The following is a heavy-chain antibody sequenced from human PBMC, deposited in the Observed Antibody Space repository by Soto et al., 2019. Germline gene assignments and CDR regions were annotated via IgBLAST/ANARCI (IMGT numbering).Heavy chain of an antibody. CDR2: IVVGSGNT. D-gene: IGHD2-2*01. J-gene: IGHJ6*02. V-gene: IGHV1-58*01. CDR1: GFTFTSSA. Sequence: EAPVKVSCKASGFTFTSSAVQWVRQARGQRLEWIGWIVVGSGNTNYAQKFQERVTITRDMSTSTAYMELSSLRSEDTAVYYCAARAAAPDNYYYYYGMDVWGQGTTVTVSS. CDR3: AARAAAPDNYYYYYGMDV.